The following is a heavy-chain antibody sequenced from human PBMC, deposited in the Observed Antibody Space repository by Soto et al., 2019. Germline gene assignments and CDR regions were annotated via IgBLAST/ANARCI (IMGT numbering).Heavy chain of an antibody. J-gene: IGHJ4*02. CDR1: GGSISSSSDY. V-gene: IGHV4-39*01. Sequence: SETLSLTCTVSGGSISSSSDYWGWIRQPPGKGLEWIGSIYYSGSTYYNPSLKSRVTISVDTSKNQFSLKLSSVTAADTAVYYCARNYDILTGYYFDYWGQGTLVTVSS. D-gene: IGHD3-9*01. CDR2: IYYSGST. CDR3: ARNYDILTGYYFDY.